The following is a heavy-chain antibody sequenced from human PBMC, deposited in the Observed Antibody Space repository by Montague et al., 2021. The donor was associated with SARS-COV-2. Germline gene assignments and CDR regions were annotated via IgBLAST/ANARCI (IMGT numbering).Heavy chain of an antibody. Sequence: SETLSLTCTVSGCSISSSIYFLGWIRQPPWKGLAWIGCMDYSWSTYYNPSLKSRVAISVDTSKNQRSLKLSSVTAADTAVYYCARAFIAAAGTTSFDYWGPRTLVTAAS. CDR2: MDYSWST. CDR3: ARAFIAAAGTTSFDY. D-gene: IGHD6-13*01. CDR1: GCSISSSIYF. J-gene: IGHJ4*02. V-gene: IGHV4-39*01.